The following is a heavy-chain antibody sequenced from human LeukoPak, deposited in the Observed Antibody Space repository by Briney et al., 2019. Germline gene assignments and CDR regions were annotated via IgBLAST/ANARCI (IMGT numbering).Heavy chain of an antibody. CDR3: ARGIRIQLWSGGEGLDY. D-gene: IGHD5-18*01. Sequence: PGGSLRLSCAASGFTFSSYSMNWVRQAPGKGLEWVSYITSRSSTIYYADSVKGRFTISRDNAKNSLYLQMNSLRAEDTAVYYCARGIRIQLWSGGEGLDYWGQGTLVTVSS. CDR2: ITSRSSTI. J-gene: IGHJ4*02. CDR1: GFTFSSYS. V-gene: IGHV3-48*01.